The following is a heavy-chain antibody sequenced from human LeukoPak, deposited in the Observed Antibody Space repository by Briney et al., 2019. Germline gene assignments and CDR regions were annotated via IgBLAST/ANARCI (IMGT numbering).Heavy chain of an antibody. J-gene: IGHJ3*02. Sequence: SETLSLTCAVYGGSFSGYYWSWIRQPPGKGLEWIGEINHSGSTNYNPSLKSRLTISVDTSKNQFSLKLSSVTAADTAVYYCARGDRPREIPPLIRKKNAFDIWGQGTMVTVSS. CDR3: ARGDRPREIPPLIRKKNAFDI. CDR1: GGSFSGYY. D-gene: IGHD2-8*01. V-gene: IGHV4-34*01. CDR2: INHSGST.